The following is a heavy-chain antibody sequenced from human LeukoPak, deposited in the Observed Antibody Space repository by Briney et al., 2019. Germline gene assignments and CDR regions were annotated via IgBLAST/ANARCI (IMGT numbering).Heavy chain of an antibody. CDR1: GYSISSGYY. V-gene: IGHV4-38-2*02. CDR2: IYHSGST. Sequence: SETLSLTCTVSGYSISSGYYWGWIRQPPGKGLEWIGSIYHSGSTYYNPSLKSRVTISVDTSKNQFSLKLSSVTAADTAVYYCASSLKTSLRITYCYDSSGYSMDVWGKGTTVTVSS. D-gene: IGHD3-22*01. CDR3: ASSLKTSLRITYCYDSSGYSMDV. J-gene: IGHJ6*04.